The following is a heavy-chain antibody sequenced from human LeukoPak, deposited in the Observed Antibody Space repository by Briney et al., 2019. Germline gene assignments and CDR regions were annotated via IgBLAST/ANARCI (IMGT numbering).Heavy chain of an antibody. J-gene: IGHJ3*02. CDR2: IYHTGST. CDR3: ARARRLELKYGAFDI. V-gene: IGHV4-38-2*02. Sequence: SETLSLTCSVSGHSIINSYYWGWIRQPPGKGLEWIGSIYHTGSTYYNPSLKSRVTISVDTSKNQFSLKLSSVTAADTAVYYCARARRLELKYGAFDIWGQGTMVTVSS. D-gene: IGHD1-7*01. CDR1: GHSIINSYY.